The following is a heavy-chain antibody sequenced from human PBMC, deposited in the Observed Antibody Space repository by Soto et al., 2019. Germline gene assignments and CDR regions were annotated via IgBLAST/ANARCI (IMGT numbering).Heavy chain of an antibody. CDR1: GFTFSDYH. D-gene: IGHD2-15*01. V-gene: IGHV3-11*01. CDR2: ISSSGSTI. CDR3: ARAHGYCSGGTCSQFDY. Sequence: GSLGRACDASGFTFSDYHMSGIRQAPGKGLEWVSYISSSGSTIYIAVSVEGRFTISRDNARKSLHLQMNSLRAEDTAIYYCARAHGYCSGGTCSQFDYWGQGTQVTVYS. J-gene: IGHJ4*02.